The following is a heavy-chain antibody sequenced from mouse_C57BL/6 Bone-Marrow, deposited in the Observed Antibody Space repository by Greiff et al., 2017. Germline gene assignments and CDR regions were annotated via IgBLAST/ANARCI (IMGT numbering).Heavy chain of an antibody. V-gene: IGHV1-26*01. D-gene: IGHD1-1*01. CDR3: ARGDYGKDWYFDV. Sequence: VQLQQSGPELVKPGASVKISCKASGYTFTDYYMNWVKQSHGKSLEWIGDINPNNGGTSYNQKFKGKATLTVDKSSSTAYMELRSLTSEDSAVYYCARGDYGKDWYFDVWGTGTTVTVSS. J-gene: IGHJ1*03. CDR2: INPNNGGT. CDR1: GYTFTDYY.